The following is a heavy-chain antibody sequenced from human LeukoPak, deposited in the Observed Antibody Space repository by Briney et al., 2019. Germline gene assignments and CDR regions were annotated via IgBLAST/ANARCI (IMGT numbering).Heavy chain of an antibody. CDR1: GGSISSYY. D-gene: IGHD3-10*01. V-gene: IGHV4-59*12. CDR3: AREDGNGSGDTNAFDI. Sequence: SETLSLTCTVSGGSISSYYWSWIRQPPGKGLEWIGYIYYSGSTYYNPSLKSRVTISVDRSKNQFSLKLSSVTAADTAVYYCAREDGNGSGDTNAFDIWGQGTMVTVSS. CDR2: IYYSGST. J-gene: IGHJ3*02.